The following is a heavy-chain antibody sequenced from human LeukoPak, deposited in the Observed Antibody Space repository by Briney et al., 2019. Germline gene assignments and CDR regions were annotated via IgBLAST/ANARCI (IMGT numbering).Heavy chain of an antibody. CDR1: GYTFTSYG. Sequence: GASVKVSCKTSGYTFTSYGISWVRQAPGQGLEWMGWISGYNGNTNYAQKFQGRVTMTTDTATSTVYMEVRSVRSDDTAVYYCARGLRRGSRSWSASGGDYWGQGTLVTVSS. CDR2: ISGYNGNT. CDR3: ARGLRRGSRSWSASGGDY. D-gene: IGHD6-13*01. J-gene: IGHJ4*02. V-gene: IGHV1-18*01.